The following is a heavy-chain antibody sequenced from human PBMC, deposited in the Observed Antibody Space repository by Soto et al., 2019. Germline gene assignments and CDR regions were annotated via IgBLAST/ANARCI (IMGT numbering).Heavy chain of an antibody. D-gene: IGHD4-17*01. CDR1: GFTFEDYA. V-gene: IGHV3-9*01. Sequence: EVQLVESGGGLVQPGRSLRLSCAASGFTFEDYAMHWVRQAPGKGLEWVSGISWNSGNIGYADSVKGRFTISRDNAKNSLYLQMNSLRAEDTALYYCATDISGDFYYYYLDVWGKGTTVTVSS. J-gene: IGHJ6*03. CDR2: ISWNSGNI. CDR3: ATDISGDFYYYYLDV.